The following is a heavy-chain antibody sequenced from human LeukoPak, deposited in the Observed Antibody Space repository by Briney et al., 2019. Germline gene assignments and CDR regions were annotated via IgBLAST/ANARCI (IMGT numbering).Heavy chain of an antibody. D-gene: IGHD3-22*01. CDR3: ATVQKQDYDTRPYYDH. CDR1: GYTFTSYG. V-gene: IGHV1-18*01. CDR2: ISAYNGNT. J-gene: IGHJ4*02. Sequence: GASVKVSCKTSGYTFTSYGISWVRQAPGQGLEWMGWISAYNGNTNYAQKVQGRVTMTTDTSTSTAYMELSSLRSEDTAVYYCATVQKQDYDTRPYYDHWGQGTLVTVSS.